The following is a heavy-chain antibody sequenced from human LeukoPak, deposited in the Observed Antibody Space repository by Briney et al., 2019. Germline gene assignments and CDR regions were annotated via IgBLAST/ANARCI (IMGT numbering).Heavy chain of an antibody. CDR3: ARGGKQWRGGNYFDS. D-gene: IGHD6-19*01. CDR1: GGSISSSSYY. V-gene: IGHV4-39*07. CDR2: IYYSGST. J-gene: IGHJ4*02. Sequence: SETLSLTCTVSGGSISSSSYYWGWIRQPPGKGLEWIGSIYYSGSTYYNPSLKSRVTISVDTSKNQFSLKLSSVTAADTAVYYCARGGKQWRGGNYFDSWGQGTLVAVSS.